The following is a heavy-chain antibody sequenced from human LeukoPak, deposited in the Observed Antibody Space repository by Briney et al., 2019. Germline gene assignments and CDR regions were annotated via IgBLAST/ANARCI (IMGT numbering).Heavy chain of an antibody. CDR1: GGSISSYY. J-gene: IGHJ4*02. V-gene: IGHV4-59*01. CDR3: VGYYYDSSGYYYVGW. Sequence: SETLSLTCTVSGGSISSYYWSWIRQPPGKGLEWIGYIYYSGSTNYNPSLKSRVTISVDTSKNQFSLKLSSVTAADTTVYYCVGYYYDSSGYYYVGWWGQGTLVTVSS. CDR2: IYYSGST. D-gene: IGHD3-22*01.